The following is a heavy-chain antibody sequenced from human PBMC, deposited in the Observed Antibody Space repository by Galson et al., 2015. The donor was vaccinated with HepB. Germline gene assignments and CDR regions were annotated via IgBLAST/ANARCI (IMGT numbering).Heavy chain of an antibody. Sequence: SVKVSCKVSGNTLTESSMHWVRQAPGKGLEWMGGFDPETGETIYAQKFQGRVTMTEDTSTDTAYMELSSLSSEDTAVYYCAAGPHTKYSSSWYLGEDSYYSYYGLDVWGQGTAVTVSS. J-gene: IGHJ6*02. V-gene: IGHV1-24*01. CDR2: FDPETGET. CDR3: AAGPHTKYSSSWYLGEDSYYSYYGLDV. D-gene: IGHD6-13*01. CDR1: GNTLTESS.